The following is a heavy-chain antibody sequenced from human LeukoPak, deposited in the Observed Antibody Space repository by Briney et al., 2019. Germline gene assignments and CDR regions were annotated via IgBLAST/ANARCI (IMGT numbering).Heavy chain of an antibody. V-gene: IGHV5-51*01. CDR2: IYPGDSNT. CDR1: GYTFTSYW. J-gene: IGHJ5*02. D-gene: IGHD3-3*02. Sequence: GESLKISCQGSGYTFTSYWIGWVRQMPGKGLEWMAIIYPGDSNTIYSPSFQGQVTISADKSISTAYLQWNSLKASDTAIYYCAGREGFSDTRNWFDPWGQGTLVTVSS. CDR3: AGREGFSDTRNWFDP.